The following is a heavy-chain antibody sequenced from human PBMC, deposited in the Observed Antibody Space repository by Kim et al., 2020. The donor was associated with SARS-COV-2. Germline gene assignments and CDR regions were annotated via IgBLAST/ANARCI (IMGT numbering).Heavy chain of an antibody. D-gene: IGHD5-12*01. CDR2: VSAGNSNT. J-gene: IGHJ3*01. CDR1: GYTFKAFG. Sequence: ASVKVSCKASGYTFKAFGIHWVRQAPGQRLEWMGGVSAGNSNTEYSQKFQGRVIISGDTSASTSYMELSSLRSEDTAVYYCASGHGGYDYAFHVWGQGTRVTVSS. V-gene: IGHV1-3*01. CDR3: ASGHGGYDYAFHV.